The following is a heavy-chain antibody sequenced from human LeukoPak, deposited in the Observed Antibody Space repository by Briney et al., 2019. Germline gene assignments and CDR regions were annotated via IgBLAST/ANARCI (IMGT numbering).Heavy chain of an antibody. CDR1: GGSISSYY. CDR2: IYYSGST. J-gene: IGHJ4*02. Sequence: SETLSLTCTVSGGSISSYYWSWIRQPPGKGLEWIGYIYYSGSTNYNPSLKSRVTISVDTSKNQFSLKLSSVTAADTAVYYCARSDRGSSYFDYWGQGTLVTVSS. CDR3: ARSDRGSSYFDY. V-gene: IGHV4-59*01. D-gene: IGHD1-26*01.